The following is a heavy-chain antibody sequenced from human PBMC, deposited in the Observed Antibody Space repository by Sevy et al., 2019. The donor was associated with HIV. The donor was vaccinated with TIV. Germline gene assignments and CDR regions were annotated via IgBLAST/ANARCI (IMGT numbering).Heavy chain of an antibody. V-gene: IGHV3-53*01. CDR1: GLTVSSNY. Sequence: GGSLRLSCAASGLTVSSNYMSWVRQAPGKGLEWVSLIYSGGATYYADSVNGRFTISGDDSKNTLYLQMDSLRAEDTAVYYCARGGPWRNWLRSFDYWGRGTLVTVSS. J-gene: IGHJ4*02. CDR3: ARGGPWRNWLRSFDY. CDR2: IYSGGAT. D-gene: IGHD3-9*01.